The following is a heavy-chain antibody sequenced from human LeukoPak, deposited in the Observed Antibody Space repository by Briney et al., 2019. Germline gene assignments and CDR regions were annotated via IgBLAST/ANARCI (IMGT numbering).Heavy chain of an antibody. CDR3: ARLPLTAKRHFDF. CDR2: IKEDGSEK. D-gene: IGHD5-18*01. J-gene: IGHJ4*02. Sequence: GGSLRLSCAASGFTFSAYWMSWVRQTPGKGLEWVANIKEDGSEKYYVDYVKGRFIISRDNAKNSLYVQMNSLRAEDTAVYYCARLPLTAKRHFDFWGQGTQVTVSS. CDR1: GFTFSAYW. V-gene: IGHV3-7*05.